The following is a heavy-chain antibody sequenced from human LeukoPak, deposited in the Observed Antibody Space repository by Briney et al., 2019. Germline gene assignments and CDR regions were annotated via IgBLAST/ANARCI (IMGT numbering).Heavy chain of an antibody. CDR2: INYSGST. V-gene: IGHV4-30-4*01. Sequence: SETLSLTCTVSGGSISSDNHQWSWIRQPPGKGLEWIGYINYSGSTYYNPSLKSRVTISVDTSKNHFSLRLSSVTAADTAVYYCARYGSGSTWFDPWGQGTLVTVSS. J-gene: IGHJ5*02. CDR3: ARYGSGSTWFDP. CDR1: GGSISSDNHQ. D-gene: IGHD3-10*01.